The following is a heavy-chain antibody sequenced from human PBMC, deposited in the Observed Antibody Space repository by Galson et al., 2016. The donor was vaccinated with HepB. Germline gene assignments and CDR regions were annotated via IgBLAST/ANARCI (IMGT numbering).Heavy chain of an antibody. V-gene: IGHV1-69*13. CDR1: GGTFSNFG. CDR2: TIPFFGTR. CDR3: ARISSAGHRYTGYGALDY. J-gene: IGHJ4*02. D-gene: IGHD5-12*01. Sequence: SVKVSCKASGGTFSNFGIGWVRQAPGQGLEWMGGTIPFFGTRNYAQNFQGRVTITADESANTAHMELSGLRSEDTAVYYCARISSAGHRYTGYGALDYWGPGTLVTVSS.